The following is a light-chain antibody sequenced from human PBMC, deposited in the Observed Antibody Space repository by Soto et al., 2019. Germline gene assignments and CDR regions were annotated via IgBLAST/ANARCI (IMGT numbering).Light chain of an antibody. CDR1: QTISSW. CDR3: QQYNSYSPT. Sequence: DIQMIQSPSTLSGSVGDRVTITCRASQTISSWLAWYQQKPGKAPKLLIYKASTLKSGVPSRFSGSGSGTDFTLTISSLHPDDFATYYCQQYNSYSPTFGQGTKVDIK. V-gene: IGKV1-5*03. CDR2: KAS. J-gene: IGKJ1*01.